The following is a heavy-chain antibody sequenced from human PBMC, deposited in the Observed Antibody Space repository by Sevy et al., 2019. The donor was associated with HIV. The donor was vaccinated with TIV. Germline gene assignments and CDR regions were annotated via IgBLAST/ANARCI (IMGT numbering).Heavy chain of an antibody. J-gene: IGHJ4*02. CDR1: GFRFSDYS. D-gene: IGHD3-16*01. V-gene: IGHV3-30*14. CDR2: ISYDGRNNK. Sequence: GSLRLSCAASGFRFSDYSMHWVRQAPGKGLEWVAVISYDGRNNKYNVDSVKGRFTIARDNSKNTLFLQMNSLRAEDSAIYYCARDRGEILHSAFDYWGQGTLVTVSS. CDR3: ARDRGEILHSAFDY.